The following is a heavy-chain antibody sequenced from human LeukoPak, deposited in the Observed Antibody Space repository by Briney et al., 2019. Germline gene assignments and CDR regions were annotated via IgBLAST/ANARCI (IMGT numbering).Heavy chain of an antibody. V-gene: IGHV3-7*01. CDR2: IKQDGSEK. CDR1: GFTFSSYW. Sequence: GGSLRLSCAASGFTFSSYWMSWVRQAPGKGLEWVANIKQDGSEKYYVDSVKGRFTIPRDNAKNSLYLQMNSLRVEDTAVYYCTSWGDTTAEYFQRWGQGTLVTVSS. J-gene: IGHJ1*01. CDR3: TSWGDTTAEYFQR. D-gene: IGHD2-21*02.